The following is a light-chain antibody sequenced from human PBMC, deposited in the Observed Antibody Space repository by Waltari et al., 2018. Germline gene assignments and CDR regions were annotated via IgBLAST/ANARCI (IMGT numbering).Light chain of an antibody. V-gene: IGLV1-44*01. CDR3: ALWDDSLKARV. J-gene: IGLJ3*02. CDR1: YFNIGSNP. Sequence: QSVLTQPPSASGTPGQRVTISCSGSYFNIGSNPVNWYQQLPGTAPKLLIYDNNQRPSGVPDRFSGSKSGTSASLAISGLQSEDEADYYCALWDDSLKARVFGGGTKLTVL. CDR2: DNN.